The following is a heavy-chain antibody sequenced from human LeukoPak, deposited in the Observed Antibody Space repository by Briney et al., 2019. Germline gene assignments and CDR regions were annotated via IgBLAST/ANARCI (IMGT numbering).Heavy chain of an antibody. J-gene: IGHJ4*02. Sequence: SETLSLTCSVSVGSISSDYWSWIRQPPGRGLEWIGYVHHSGTTNYNPSLKSRVTISLDTSKNQFSLRLTSVTAADTCVYYCATAGDCNDGPYWGQGTLVTVSS. CDR2: VHHSGTT. CDR1: VGSISSDY. CDR3: ATAGDCNDGPY. D-gene: IGHD2-21*02. V-gene: IGHV4-59*01.